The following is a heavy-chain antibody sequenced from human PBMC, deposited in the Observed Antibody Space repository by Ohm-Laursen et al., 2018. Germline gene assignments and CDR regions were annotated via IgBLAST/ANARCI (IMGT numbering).Heavy chain of an antibody. Sequence: SLRLSCAASGFTFNTYSMSWVRQAPGKGLEWVSGISGSGGNTYYADSVKGRFTISRDNSKNTLYLQMNSLRAEDTAVYYCAKLSGNFVYGDYPLDYWGQGTLVTVSS. CDR1: GFTFNTYS. V-gene: IGHV3-23*01. CDR3: AKLSGNFVYGDYPLDY. D-gene: IGHD4-17*01. J-gene: IGHJ4*02. CDR2: ISGSGGNT.